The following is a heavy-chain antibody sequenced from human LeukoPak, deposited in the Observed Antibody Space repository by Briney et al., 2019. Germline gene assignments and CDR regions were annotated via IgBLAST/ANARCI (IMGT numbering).Heavy chain of an antibody. D-gene: IGHD5-24*01. V-gene: IGHV4-61*02. CDR3: ARARRDGYNHPFDY. J-gene: IGHJ4*02. CDR1: GGSISSGSYY. Sequence: SQTLSLTCPVSGGSISSGSYYWSWIRQPAGKGLEWIGRIYTSGSTNYNPSLKSRVTISVDTSKNQFSLKLSSVTAADTAVYYGARARRDGYNHPFDYWGQGTLVTVSS. CDR2: IYTSGST.